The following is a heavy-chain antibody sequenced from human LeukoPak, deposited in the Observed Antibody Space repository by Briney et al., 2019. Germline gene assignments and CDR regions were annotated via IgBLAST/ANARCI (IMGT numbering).Heavy chain of an antibody. D-gene: IGHD3-3*01. CDR1: GGTFSSYA. Sequence: GASVKVSCKASGGTFSSYAISWVRQAPGQGLEWMGGIIPIFGTANYAQKFQGRVTITTDESTSTAYMELSSLRSEDTAVYYCARDLRSSYFRWFDPWGQGTLVTVSS. CDR2: IIPIFGTA. CDR3: ARDLRSSYFRWFDP. J-gene: IGHJ5*02. V-gene: IGHV1-69*05.